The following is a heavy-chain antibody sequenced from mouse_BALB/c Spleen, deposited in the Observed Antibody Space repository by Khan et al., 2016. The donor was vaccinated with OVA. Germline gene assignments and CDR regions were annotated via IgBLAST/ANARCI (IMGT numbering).Heavy chain of an antibody. CDR1: GYSITSDYA. CDR3: ARSVTITTVVAADFDY. CDR2: ISYSGRT. D-gene: IGHD1-1*01. V-gene: IGHV3-2*02. Sequence: VQLQQSGPGLVKPSQSLSLTCTVTGYSITSDYAWNWIRQFPGNKLEWMGYISYSGRTSYNPSLKSRISITRDTSKNQFFLQLNSVTTEDTATYYFARSVTITTVVAADFDYWGQGTTLTVSS. J-gene: IGHJ2*01.